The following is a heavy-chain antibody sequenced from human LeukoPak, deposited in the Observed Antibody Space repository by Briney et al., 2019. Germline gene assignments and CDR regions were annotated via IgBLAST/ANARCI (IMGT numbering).Heavy chain of an antibody. CDR1: GFTFSDYW. J-gene: IGHJ4*02. CDR3: ARSTMTRGVYYFDY. CDR2: IKQDGSEK. V-gene: IGHV3-7*01. D-gene: IGHD3-10*01. Sequence: PGGSLRLSCAASGFTFSDYWMNWFRQAPGKGLEWVANIKQDGSEKSYVDSVKGRFTISRDNAKNSLYLQMNSLRAEDTAVYYCARSTMTRGVYYFDYWGQGTLVTVSS.